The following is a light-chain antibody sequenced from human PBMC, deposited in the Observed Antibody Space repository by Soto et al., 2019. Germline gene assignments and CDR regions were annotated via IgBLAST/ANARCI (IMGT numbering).Light chain of an antibody. J-gene: IGLJ1*01. CDR1: SSDGGGYTY. CDR3: SSYAGSSNV. Sequence: QSVLTQPPSAAGSPGQSVALSCTGTSSDGGGYTYVSWYQQHPGKAPRLMIYEVNKRPSGVPDRFSGSKSGNTASLTGSGLQAEDEADYYCSSYAGSSNVFGTGTKLTVL. V-gene: IGLV2-8*01. CDR2: EVN.